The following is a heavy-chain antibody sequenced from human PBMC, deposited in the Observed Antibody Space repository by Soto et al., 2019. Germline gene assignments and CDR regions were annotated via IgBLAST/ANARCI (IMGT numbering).Heavy chain of an antibody. V-gene: IGHV1-69*13. Sequence: SVKVSCKASGDTFSTYAIGWVRQAPGQGLEWMGGFIPMFGIANYAQKFQDRVTITADESTSTVYMELSSLRSDDTAMFYCARDRNKGGWSQFDLWGQGTLVTVSS. D-gene: IGHD6-19*01. CDR3: ARDRNKGGWSQFDL. J-gene: IGHJ4*02. CDR2: FIPMFGIA. CDR1: GDTFSTYA.